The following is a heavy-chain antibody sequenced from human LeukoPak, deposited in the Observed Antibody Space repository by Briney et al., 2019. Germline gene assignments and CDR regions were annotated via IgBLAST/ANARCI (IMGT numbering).Heavy chain of an antibody. CDR2: IGAYNGNT. CDR3: ARPRIAAPYYGMDV. D-gene: IGHD6-6*01. V-gene: IGHV1-18*01. Sequence: ASVKVSCKASGYTFTSYGISWVRQAPGQGLEWMGWIGAYNGNTNYAQKLQGRVTMTTDTSTSTAYMELRSLRSDDTAVYYCARPRIAAPYYGMDVWGQGTTVTVSS. J-gene: IGHJ6*02. CDR1: GYTFTSYG.